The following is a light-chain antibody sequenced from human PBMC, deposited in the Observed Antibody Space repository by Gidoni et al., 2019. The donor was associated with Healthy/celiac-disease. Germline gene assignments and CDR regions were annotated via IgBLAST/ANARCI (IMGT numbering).Light chain of an antibody. CDR3: SSYTSSSTPVV. J-gene: IGLJ2*01. CDR2: EVS. V-gene: IGLV2-14*01. Sequence: QSALTQPASVSGSPGQSITISCTGTSSDVGGYNYVSWYQQHTGKAPKLMIYEVSNRPSGVSNRFSGSKSGNTASRTISGLQAEDEADYYCSSYTSSSTPVVFGGGTKLTVL. CDR1: SSDVGGYNY.